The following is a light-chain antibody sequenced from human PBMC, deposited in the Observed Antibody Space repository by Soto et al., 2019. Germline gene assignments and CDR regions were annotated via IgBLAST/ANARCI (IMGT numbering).Light chain of an antibody. V-gene: IGKV3-20*01. CDR3: QQYGSFTWT. Sequence: ELVFTQSPGSLSLSPGARSTISCRASQMITPSYSAWYQQKPGQAPRLLIYATSSRASGIPDRFSGSGSGTTFSLTISXLEPEDSAVYFCQQYGSFTWTFGQGTKV. J-gene: IGKJ1*01. CDR1: QMITPSY. CDR2: ATS.